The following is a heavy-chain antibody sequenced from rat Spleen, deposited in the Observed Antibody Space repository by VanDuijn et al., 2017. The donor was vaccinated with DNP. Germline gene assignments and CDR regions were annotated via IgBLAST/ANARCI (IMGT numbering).Heavy chain of an antibody. CDR2: INYDGSST. V-gene: IGHV5-7*01. CDR3: ATDAVAY. Sequence: EVQLVESGGGLVQPGRSLKLSCAASGVTFSDYNMAWVRQAPKKGLEWVATINYDGSSTYYRDSVKGRFTISRDNAKSTLYLQMDSLRSEDTATYYCATDAVAYWGQGTLVTVSS. CDR1: GVTFSDYN. J-gene: IGHJ3*01.